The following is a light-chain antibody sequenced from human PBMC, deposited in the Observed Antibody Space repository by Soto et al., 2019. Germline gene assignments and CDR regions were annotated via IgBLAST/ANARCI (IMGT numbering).Light chain of an antibody. V-gene: IGKV1-5*01. CDR2: DAS. Sequence: DIPMTQSPSTLSASVGDRVTITCRASQNIGRYLAWYQKKPGEAPKVLIYDASTLQSGVPSRFSASGSGTEFTLSISGLQPDDFATYYCQHYRGLSSFGPGTTVDIK. CDR3: QHYRGLSS. CDR1: QNIGRY. J-gene: IGKJ3*01.